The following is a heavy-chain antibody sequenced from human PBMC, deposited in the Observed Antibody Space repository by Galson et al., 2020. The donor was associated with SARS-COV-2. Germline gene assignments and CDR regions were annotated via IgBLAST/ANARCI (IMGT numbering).Heavy chain of an antibody. CDR3: ARGLDGGGGYWCFDL. J-gene: IGHJ2*01. D-gene: IGHD2-15*01. V-gene: IGHV4-39*01. CDR2: VYYSGIA. CDR1: GGSITRSPYY. Sequence: SETLSLTCTVSGGSITRSPYYWGWIRQPPGKGLEWIGSVYYSGIAYYNPSLKSRVTISVDTSKNQFSLKLSSVTAADTAVYYCARGLDGGGGYWCFDLWGRGTLVTVSS.